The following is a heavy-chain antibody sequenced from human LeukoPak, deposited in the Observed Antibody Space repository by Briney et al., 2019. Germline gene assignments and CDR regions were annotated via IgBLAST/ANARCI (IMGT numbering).Heavy chain of an antibody. V-gene: IGHV3-48*01. D-gene: IGHD3-10*01. CDR2: ISSASNTI. CDR3: ARDGWFGDYNWFDP. Sequence: GESLRLSCAASGFTFSSYSMNWVRQAPGKGLEWVSYISSASNTIYYADSVKGRFTISRDNDKNSLNLQMNSLRVDDTAMYYCARDGWFGDYNWFDPWGQGTLVTVSS. CDR1: GFTFSSYS. J-gene: IGHJ5*02.